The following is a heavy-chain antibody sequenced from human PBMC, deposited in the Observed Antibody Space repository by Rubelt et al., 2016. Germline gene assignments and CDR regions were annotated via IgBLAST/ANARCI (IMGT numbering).Heavy chain of an antibody. J-gene: IGHJ5*02. Sequence: QVQLQESGPGLVKPSETLSLTCTVSGGSISSYYWSWIRQPPGKGLEWIGYIYYSGSTNYNPSLKSRVTISVDTSKNQFSLKLSSVTAADTAVYYCARDRGVGATWGWFDPGGQGTLVTVSS. D-gene: IGHD1-26*01. V-gene: IGHV4-59*01. CDR3: ARDRGVGATWGWFDP. CDR1: GGSISSYY. CDR2: IYYSGST.